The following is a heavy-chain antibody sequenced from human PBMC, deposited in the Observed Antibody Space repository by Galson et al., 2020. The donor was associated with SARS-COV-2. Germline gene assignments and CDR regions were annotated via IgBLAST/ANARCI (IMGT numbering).Heavy chain of an antibody. J-gene: IGHJ3*02. V-gene: IGHV1-69*13. CDR1: RGTLSSYA. CDR2: INPIFGTA. Sequence: SVTVSCKDSRGTLSSYAISWVRQAPGQGLEWMGGINPIFGTANYAQKLQGRVTNNADEYTSTAYMELSSLRSEDTAVYYCARAGLGYYGSGSKVGGAFDIWGQGTMVTVSS. D-gene: IGHD3-10*01. CDR3: ARAGLGYYGSGSKVGGAFDI.